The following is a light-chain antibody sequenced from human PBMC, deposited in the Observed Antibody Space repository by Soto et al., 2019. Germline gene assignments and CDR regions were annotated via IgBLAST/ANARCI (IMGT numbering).Light chain of an antibody. CDR2: DNS. V-gene: IGLV1-40*01. CDR3: QSYASSLSV. J-gene: IGLJ1*01. Sequence: QSVLTQPPSVSGAPGQRVTISCTGSSSNVGAGYDVHWYQQLPGTAPKLLIYDNSNRPSGVPDRFSGSKSGTSASLAITGLQAEDEADYYCQSYASSLSVFGTGTKVTAL. CDR1: SSNVGAGYD.